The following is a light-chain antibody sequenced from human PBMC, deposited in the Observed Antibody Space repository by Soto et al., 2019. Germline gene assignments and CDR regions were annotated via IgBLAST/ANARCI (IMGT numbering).Light chain of an antibody. J-gene: IGLJ3*02. CDR3: SSSTHSNTLV. CDR2: RNN. V-gene: IGLV1-47*01. Sequence: QSVLTQPPSTSGTPGQRVIISCSGSSSNIGGSYVFWYQQLPGTAPKFLIYRNNQRPSGVPDRFSGSKSGTSASLAISGLRSEDEADYYCSSSTHSNTLVFGGGTKLTVL. CDR1: SSNIGGSY.